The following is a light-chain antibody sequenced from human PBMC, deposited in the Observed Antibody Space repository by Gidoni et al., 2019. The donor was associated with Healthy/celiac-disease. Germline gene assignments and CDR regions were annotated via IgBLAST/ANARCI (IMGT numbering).Light chain of an antibody. CDR3: QQYYSTPYT. CDR1: QSVLYSSNNKNY. Sequence: DIVMPQSPDSLAVSLGESATINCKSSQSVLYSSNNKNYLAWYQQKPGQPPKLLIYWASTRESGVPDRFSGSGSGTDFTLTISSLQAEDVAVYYCQQYYSTPYTFGQXTKLEIK. V-gene: IGKV4-1*01. J-gene: IGKJ2*01. CDR2: WAS.